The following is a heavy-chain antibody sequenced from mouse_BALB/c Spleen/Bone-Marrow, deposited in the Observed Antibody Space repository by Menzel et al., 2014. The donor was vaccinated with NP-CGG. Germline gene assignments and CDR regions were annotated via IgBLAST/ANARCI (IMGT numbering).Heavy chain of an antibody. J-gene: IGHJ4*01. Sequence: VQLQQSGAELVKPGASVELSCTASGFNIKDTYMHWVKQRPEQGLEWIGRIDPANGNTKYDPKFQGKATITADTSSNTAYLQLSSLTSEDTAVYYCARGIFLYGNFLLDYWGQGTSVTVSS. CDR3: ARGIFLYGNFLLDY. V-gene: IGHV14-3*02. CDR2: IDPANGNT. D-gene: IGHD2-10*02. CDR1: GFNIKDTY.